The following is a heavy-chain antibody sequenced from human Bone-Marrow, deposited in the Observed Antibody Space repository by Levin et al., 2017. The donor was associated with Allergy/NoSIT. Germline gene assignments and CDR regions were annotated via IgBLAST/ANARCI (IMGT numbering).Heavy chain of an antibody. J-gene: IGHJ6*02. CDR2: IYYSGST. Sequence: SETLSLTCTVSGGSISSSSYYWGWIRQPPGKGLEWIGSIYYSGSTYYNPSLKSRVTISVDTSKNQFSLKLSSVTAADTAVYYCARVRIAVAGMRGYYYYGMDVWGQGTTVTVSS. V-gene: IGHV4-39*01. CDR3: ARVRIAVAGMRGYYYYGMDV. CDR1: GGSISSSSYY. D-gene: IGHD6-19*01.